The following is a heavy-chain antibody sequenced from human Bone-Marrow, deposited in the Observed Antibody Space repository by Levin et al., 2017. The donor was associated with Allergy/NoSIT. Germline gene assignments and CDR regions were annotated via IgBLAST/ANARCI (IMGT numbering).Heavy chain of an antibody. V-gene: IGHV3-30-3*01. Sequence: PGGSLRLSCAASGFSFRSFAMHWVRQAPGKGPEWVALISYDEGNKDYADSVKGRFTISRDNSKNTLYLQMNSLRVEDTAVYYCVGGALEFDRWGQGTLVIVSS. CDR3: VGGALEFDR. D-gene: IGHD1-26*01. J-gene: IGHJ5*02. CDR1: GFSFRSFA. CDR2: ISYDEGNK.